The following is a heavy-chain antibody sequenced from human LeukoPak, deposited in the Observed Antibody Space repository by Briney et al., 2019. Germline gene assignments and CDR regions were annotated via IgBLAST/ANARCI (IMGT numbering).Heavy chain of an antibody. CDR3: ARMWVVPAAIGPYGMDV. J-gene: IGHJ6*02. Sequence: PSETLSLTCTVSGGSISSYYWSWIRQPPGKGLEWIGYIYYSGSTSYNPSLKSRVTISVDTSKNQFSLKLSSVTAADTAVYYCARMWVVPAAIGPYGMDVWGQGTTVTVSS. CDR1: GGSISSYY. CDR2: IYYSGST. D-gene: IGHD2-2*02. V-gene: IGHV4-59*01.